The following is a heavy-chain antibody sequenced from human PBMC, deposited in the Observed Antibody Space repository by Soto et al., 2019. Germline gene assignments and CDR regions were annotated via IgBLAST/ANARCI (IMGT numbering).Heavy chain of an antibody. CDR3: AREVIGLVRNNWFDP. CDR1: GGSISSYY. J-gene: IGHJ5*02. CDR2: IYYSGST. Sequence: QVQLQESGPGLVKPSETLSLTCTVSGGSISSYYWSWIRQPPGKGLEWIGYIYYSGSTNYYPSLKTRVTISVDTSKNQFSLKLSSVTAADTAVYYCAREVIGLVRNNWFDPWGQGTLVTVSS. V-gene: IGHV4-59*01. D-gene: IGHD3-10*01.